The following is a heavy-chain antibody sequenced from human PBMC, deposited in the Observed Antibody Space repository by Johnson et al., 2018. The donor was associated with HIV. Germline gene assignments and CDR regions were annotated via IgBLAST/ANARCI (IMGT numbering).Heavy chain of an antibody. J-gene: IGHJ3*02. D-gene: IGHD3-16*02. Sequence: QVQLVESGGGVVQPGGSLRLSCAASGFTFSSYGMHWVRQAPGKGLAWVAFIRYDGRNNYYADSVTGRFTISRDNSKNTLYLQMNSLRAEDTAVYYCATISVIPSRVNDAFDIWGQGTMVTVSS. V-gene: IGHV3-30*02. CDR2: IRYDGRNN. CDR1: GFTFSSYG. CDR3: ATISVIPSRVNDAFDI.